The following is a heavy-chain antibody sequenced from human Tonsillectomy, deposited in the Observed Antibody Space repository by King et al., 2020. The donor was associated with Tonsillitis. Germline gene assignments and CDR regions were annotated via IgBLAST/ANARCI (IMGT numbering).Heavy chain of an antibody. CDR1: GYTFTSYY. D-gene: IGHD3-22*01. Sequence: QLVQSGAEVKKPGASVKVSCKASGYTFTSYYMHWVRQAPGQGLEWMGLINPSGGSTSYAQKFQGRVTMTRDTSTSTVYMELSSLRSEDTAVYYCARADYYDSSGYDAFDIWGQGTMVTVSS. CDR3: ARADYYDSSGYDAFDI. V-gene: IGHV1-46*01. J-gene: IGHJ3*02. CDR2: INPSGGST.